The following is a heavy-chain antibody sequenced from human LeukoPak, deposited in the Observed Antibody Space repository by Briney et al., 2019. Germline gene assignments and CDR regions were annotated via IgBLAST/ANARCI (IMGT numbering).Heavy chain of an antibody. CDR1: GYTFTSYG. J-gene: IGHJ4*02. CDR2: ISAYNGNT. V-gene: IGHV1-18*01. CDR3: ARDRGPYCTNGVCDFDY. D-gene: IGHD2-8*01. Sequence: ASVKVSCKASGYTFTSYGISWVRQAPGQGLELMGWISAYNGNTNYAQKLQGRVTMTTDTSTSTAYMELRSLRSDDTAVYYCARDRGPYCTNGVCDFDYWGQGTLVTVSS.